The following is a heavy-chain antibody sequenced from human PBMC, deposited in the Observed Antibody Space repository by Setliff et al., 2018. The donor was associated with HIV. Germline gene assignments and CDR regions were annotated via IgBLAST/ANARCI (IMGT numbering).Heavy chain of an antibody. CDR3: ARSRTSSGYYGVTGYGMDV. CDR1: GGSISSDY. J-gene: IGHJ6*01. Sequence: SETLSLTCTVSGGSISSDYWSWIRQHPGKGLEWIGYIYYSGSTNYNPSLKSRVTISVATSKNQFSLKLNSVTTADTAVYYCARSRTSSGYYGVTGYGMDVWG. CDR2: IYYSGST. V-gene: IGHV4-59*01. D-gene: IGHD3-22*01.